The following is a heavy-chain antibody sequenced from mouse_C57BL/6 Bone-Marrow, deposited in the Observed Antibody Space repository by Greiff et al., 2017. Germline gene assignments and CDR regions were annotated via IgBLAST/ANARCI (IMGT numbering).Heavy chain of an antibody. V-gene: IGHV1-81*01. CDR1: GYTFTSYG. J-gene: IGHJ4*01. Sequence: VKLQESGAELARPGASVKLSCKASGYTFTSYGISWVKQRTGQGLEWIGEIYPRSGNTYYNEKFKGKATLTADKSSSTAYMELRSLTSEDSAVYFCARSGGLPYAMDYWGQGTSVTVSS. CDR3: ARSGGLPYAMDY. D-gene: IGHD2-2*01. CDR2: IYPRSGNT.